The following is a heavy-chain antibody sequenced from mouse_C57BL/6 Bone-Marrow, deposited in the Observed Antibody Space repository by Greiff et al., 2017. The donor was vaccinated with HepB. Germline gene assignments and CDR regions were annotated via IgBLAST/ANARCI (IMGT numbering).Heavy chain of an antibody. V-gene: IGHV1-18*01. J-gene: IGHJ4*01. CDR3: ARSYQRAMDY. Sequence: VHVKQSGPELVKPGASVKIPCKASGYTFTDYNMDWVKQSHGKSLEWIGDINPNNGGTIYNQKFKGKATLTVDKSSSTAYMELRSLTSEDTAVYYCARSYQRAMDYWGQGTSVTVSS. CDR1: GYTFTDYN. CDR2: INPNNGGT. D-gene: IGHD2-10*01.